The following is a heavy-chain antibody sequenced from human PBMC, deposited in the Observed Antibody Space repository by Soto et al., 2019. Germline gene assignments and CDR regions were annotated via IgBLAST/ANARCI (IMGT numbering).Heavy chain of an antibody. CDR1: GFTFSTYD. D-gene: IGHD6-25*01. CDR2: IVVAGDT. Sequence: EVVLVESGGGLVQPGGSLRLSCTTSGFTFSTYDMHWVRQVTGKGLEWVSGIVVAGDTYYPDSVKGRFTISRENAKNSLYLQMDSLRVEDTAVYYCARRGIDTMSGFDALDVWGLGTKVTVSS. CDR3: ARRGIDTMSGFDALDV. V-gene: IGHV3-13*01. J-gene: IGHJ3*01.